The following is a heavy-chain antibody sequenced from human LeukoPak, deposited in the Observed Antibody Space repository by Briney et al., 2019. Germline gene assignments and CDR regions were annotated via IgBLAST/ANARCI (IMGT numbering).Heavy chain of an antibody. CDR3: ARRSRSSGGYDY. J-gene: IGHJ4*02. D-gene: IGHD6-25*01. CDR2: IYYSGST. Sequence: PSETLSLTCTVSGGSISSYYWSWIRQPPGKGLEWIGYIYYSGSTNYNPSLKSRVTISVDTPKNQFSLKLSSVTAADTAVYYCARRSRSSGGYDYWGQGTLVTVSS. V-gene: IGHV4-59*08. CDR1: GGSISSYY.